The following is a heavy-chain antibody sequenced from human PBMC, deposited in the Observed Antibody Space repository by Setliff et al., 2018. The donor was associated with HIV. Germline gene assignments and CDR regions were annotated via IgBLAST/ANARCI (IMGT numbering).Heavy chain of an antibody. Sequence: SETLSLTCTVSGVSVSSGGYYWSWIRQHPGKGLEWIGYVYYTGTSYFNPSLKSRITISVDTSKNHFSLKLGFVTAADTAVCYCARGESTTWDLAEYFQHWGHGTLVTVSS. J-gene: IGHJ1*01. CDR1: GVSVSSGGYY. V-gene: IGHV4-31*03. CDR2: VYYTGTS. CDR3: ARGESTTWDLAEYFQH. D-gene: IGHD2-2*01.